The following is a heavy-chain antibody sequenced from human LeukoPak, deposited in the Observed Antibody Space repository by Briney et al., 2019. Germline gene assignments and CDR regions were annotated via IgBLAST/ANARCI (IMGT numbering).Heavy chain of an antibody. J-gene: IGHJ6*02. CDR1: GGSFSGYY. CDR2: IYYSGST. D-gene: IGHD3-22*01. Sequence: SETLSLTCAVYGGSFSGYYWSWIRQPPGKGLEWIGYIYYSGSTNYNPSLKSRVTISVDTSKNQSSLKLSSVTAADTAVYYCAREVRHSSSGFYYYYGMDVWGQGTTVTVSS. CDR3: AREVRHSSSGFYYYYGMDV. V-gene: IGHV4-59*01.